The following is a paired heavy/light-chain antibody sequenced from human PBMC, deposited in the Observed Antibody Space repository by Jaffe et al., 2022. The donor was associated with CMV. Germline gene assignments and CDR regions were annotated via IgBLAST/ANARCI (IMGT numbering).Light chain of an antibody. Sequence: DIQMTQSPSSLSASVGDRVTITCRASRSINDNLNWYQQKPGKAPKPLIYAASSFHSGVPLRFSGSGSGADFTLTISSLQPEDSATYYCQQSYRTPHTFGQGTKLEI. CDR1: RSINDN. CDR2: AAS. J-gene: IGKJ2*01. V-gene: IGKV1-39*01. CDR3: QQSYRTPHT.
Heavy chain of an antibody. Sequence: QVQLVESGGGLVKPGGSLRLSCAASGFTFSDYYMTWIRQAPGKGLEWVSYISSSTNYTNYVDSVKGRFTISRDDAKNSLYLQMNSLRAEDTAVYYCARSRYSESYSDWWGQGTLVTVSS. CDR3: ARSRYSESYSDW. J-gene: IGHJ4*02. CDR1: GFTFSDYY. D-gene: IGHD1-26*01. CDR2: ISSSTNYT. V-gene: IGHV3-11*06.